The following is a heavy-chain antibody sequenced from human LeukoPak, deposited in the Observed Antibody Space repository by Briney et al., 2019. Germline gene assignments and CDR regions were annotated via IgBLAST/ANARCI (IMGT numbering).Heavy chain of an antibody. V-gene: IGHV2-70*01. CDR3: ARMRYYYGSIDP. D-gene: IGHD3-10*01. J-gene: IGHJ5*02. Sequence: ESGPALVKPTQTLTLTCTSSGFSLSTSGMCVSWIRQPPGKALEWLALIDWDDGKYYSTSLKTRLTISKDTSKNQVVLTMTNMDPVDTATYYCARMRYYYGSIDPWGQGTLVTVSS. CDR1: GFSLSTSGMC. CDR2: IDWDDGK.